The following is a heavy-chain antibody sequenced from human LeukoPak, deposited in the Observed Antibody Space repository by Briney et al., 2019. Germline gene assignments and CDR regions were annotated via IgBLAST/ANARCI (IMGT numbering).Heavy chain of an antibody. CDR1: GFTFSSYS. J-gene: IGHJ4*02. V-gene: IGHV3-53*01. CDR2: IHTGGSA. D-gene: IGHD6-13*01. CDR3: AKTRPLDSSSWSHGDY. Sequence: PGGSLRLSCAASGFTFSSYSMNWVRQAPGKGLEWVSVIHTGGSAYYADSVKGRFIISRDNSKNTLYLQINNLRAEDTAVYYCAKTRPLDSSSWSHGDYWGQGTLVTVSS.